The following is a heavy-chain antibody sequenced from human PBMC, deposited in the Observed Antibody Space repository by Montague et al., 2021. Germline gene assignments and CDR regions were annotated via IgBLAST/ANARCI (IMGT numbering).Heavy chain of an antibody. V-gene: IGHV4-59*02. J-gene: IGHJ4*01. CDR2: MRSSGSP. CDR1: GGSVNGYD. CDR3: GRDYWGSIDY. Sequence: SKTLSLTCSVSGGSVNGYDWSWIRQPPGKGLEWIGYMRSSGSPNYNPSFKSRLAISIDRSRNQFSLELSFVTAAGTAIYFCGRDYWGSIDYWGHGILVTVSS. D-gene: IGHD7-27*01.